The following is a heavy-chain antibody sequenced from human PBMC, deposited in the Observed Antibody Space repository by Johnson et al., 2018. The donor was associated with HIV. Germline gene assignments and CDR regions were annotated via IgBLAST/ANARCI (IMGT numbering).Heavy chain of an antibody. Sequence: QVQLVASGGGVVQPGRSLRLSCAASGFTFSNYGMAWVRQAPGKGLAWVAVISFAGMKKHYADSVRGRFTISRANSKGTLYLQMNSLRAEDTAVYYCARDRVGVVAAAGPVGDASDIWGQGTMVTVSS. D-gene: IGHD6-13*01. CDR1: GFTFSNYG. CDR2: ISFAGMKK. V-gene: IGHV3-30*03. J-gene: IGHJ3*02. CDR3: ARDRVGVVAAAGPVGDASDI.